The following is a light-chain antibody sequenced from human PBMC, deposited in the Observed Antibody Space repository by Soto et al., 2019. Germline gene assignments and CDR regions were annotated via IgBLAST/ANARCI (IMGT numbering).Light chain of an antibody. J-gene: IGKJ1*01. CDR1: QSVSRSY. CDR2: GAY. Sequence: ENVLTQSPGTLSLSQREGATLSCRASQSVSRSYFAWYQQKPGQAPRLLIYGAYTRATGIPDRCSGDWSETDFTLTISSLENEDVAVYYFRQYGSSPWTFGQVTKVEGK. CDR3: RQYGSSPWT. V-gene: IGKV3-20*01.